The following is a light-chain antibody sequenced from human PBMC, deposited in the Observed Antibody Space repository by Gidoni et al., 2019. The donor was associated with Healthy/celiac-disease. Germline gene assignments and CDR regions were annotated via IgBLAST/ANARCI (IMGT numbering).Light chain of an antibody. V-gene: IGKV4-1*01. CDR1: QSVLYSSNNKNY. Sequence: DIVMTQSPDSLAVSLGERATINCKSSQSVLYSSNNKNYLAWYQQKPGQPPKLLSDWASTRESGVPDRFSGSGSGTDFTLTISSLQAEDVAVYYCQQYYSTPTFGQGTKVEIK. J-gene: IGKJ1*01. CDR2: WAS. CDR3: QQYYSTPT.